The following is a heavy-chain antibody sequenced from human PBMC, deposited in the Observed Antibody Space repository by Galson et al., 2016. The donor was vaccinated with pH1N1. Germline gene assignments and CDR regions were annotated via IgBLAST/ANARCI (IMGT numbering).Heavy chain of an antibody. CDR2: ISPYTGNA. Sequence: SVKVSCKASGYTFTTHGIDWVRQAPGQGLEWMGWISPYTGNAKYAQKFQGRLTLTTDPFTNIAYMDLGSLTSDDTATYFCASRRILECSGGSCYLASWGQGTLVTVSS. CDR3: ASRRILECSGGSCYLAS. J-gene: IGHJ4*02. V-gene: IGHV1-18*01. D-gene: IGHD2-15*01. CDR1: GYTFTTHG.